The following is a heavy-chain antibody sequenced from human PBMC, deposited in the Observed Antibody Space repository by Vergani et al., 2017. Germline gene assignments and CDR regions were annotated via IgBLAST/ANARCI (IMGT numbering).Heavy chain of an antibody. CDR2: LTASGSGI. D-gene: IGHD5-24*01. J-gene: IGHJ4*02. Sequence: EVQLLESGGRLVQPGGSLRLSCVASGFAFSRYAMYWVRQAPGKWLEWVSGLTASGSGISYADSVRGRFTISRDNSKNTLFLQMDSLRAEDTAVYYCAKSGWLQHFGAHYFDSWGQGILVTVSS. CDR1: GFAFSRYA. V-gene: IGHV3-23*01. CDR3: AKSGWLQHFGAHYFDS.